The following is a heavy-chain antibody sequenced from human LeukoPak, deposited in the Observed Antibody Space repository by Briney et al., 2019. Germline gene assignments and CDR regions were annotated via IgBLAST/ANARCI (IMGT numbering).Heavy chain of an antibody. CDR3: ARGKSSPSGY. D-gene: IGHD6-6*01. J-gene: IGHJ4*02. Sequence: ASVKVSCKASGYTFIDYYMHWVRQVPGQGLEWMGWINPNSGCTDYAPKFQGSVTMTRDTSISTAYMELSNLKSDDTAVYYCARGKSSPSGYWGQGTLVTVSS. V-gene: IGHV1-2*02. CDR2: INPNSGCT. CDR1: GYTFIDYY.